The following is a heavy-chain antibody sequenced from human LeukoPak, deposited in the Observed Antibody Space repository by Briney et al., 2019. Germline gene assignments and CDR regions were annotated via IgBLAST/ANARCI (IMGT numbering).Heavy chain of an antibody. J-gene: IGHJ4*02. CDR3: AKDGWNDIPDY. CDR1: GFTFSSYA. D-gene: IGHD1-1*01. CDR2: IVGSGGIT. Sequence: PGGSLRLSCAASGFTFSSYAMSWVRQTPGKGLEWVSGIVGSGGITYYADSVKGRFTISRDNSKKTLYLQMNSLRAEDTAVYYCAKDGWNDIPDYWGQGTLVTVSS. V-gene: IGHV3-23*01.